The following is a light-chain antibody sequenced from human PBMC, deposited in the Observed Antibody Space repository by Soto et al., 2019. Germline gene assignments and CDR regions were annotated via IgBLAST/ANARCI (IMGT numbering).Light chain of an antibody. CDR2: GTS. V-gene: IGKV3-20*01. CDR3: QQYDSPIT. J-gene: IGKJ5*01. Sequence: EIVLTQSPGTLSLSPGERATLSCRASHSVSSTYLAWYQQRPGQAPRLLIYGTSSRATGIPDRFSGSGSGTDFTLTITRLEPEDFAVYYCQQYDSPITFGQGTRLEI. CDR1: HSVSSTY.